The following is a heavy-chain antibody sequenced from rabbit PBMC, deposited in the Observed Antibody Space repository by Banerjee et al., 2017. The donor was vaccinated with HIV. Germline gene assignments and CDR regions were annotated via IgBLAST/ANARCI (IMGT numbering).Heavy chain of an antibody. D-gene: IGHD6-1*01. V-gene: IGHV1S40*01. CDR2: IDPGSGNA. Sequence: QSLEESGGDLVKPGASLTLTCTASGFSFSSGYWICWVRQAPGKGPEWIGYIDPGSGNAYYASWAKGRFTISKASSTTVTLQMNSLTAADTATYFCARHGYAAGVNLWGQGTLVTVS. CDR3: ARHGYAAGVNL. J-gene: IGHJ4*01. CDR1: GFSFSSGYW.